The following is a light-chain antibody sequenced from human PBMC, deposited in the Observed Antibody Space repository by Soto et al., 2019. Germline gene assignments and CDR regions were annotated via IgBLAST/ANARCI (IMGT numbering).Light chain of an antibody. CDR1: QSIARY. CDR2: AAS. V-gene: IGKV1-39*01. Sequence: DIQLTQSPSSLSTSLGDRVTITCRSSQSIARYLNWYQQKPGKAPKLLIYAASSLQSGVPSRFSGSGSGTDFTLTISSLQPEDFATYYCQQSYSRPPTFGQGTKVDIK. CDR3: QQSYSRPPT. J-gene: IGKJ1*01.